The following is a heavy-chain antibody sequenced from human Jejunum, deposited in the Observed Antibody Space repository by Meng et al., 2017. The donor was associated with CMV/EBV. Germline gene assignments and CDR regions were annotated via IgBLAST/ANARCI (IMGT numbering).Heavy chain of an antibody. J-gene: IGHJ3*02. V-gene: IGHV3-53*01. CDR1: VFTFDSYW. D-gene: IGHD1-26*01. CDR2: VYIGDST. CDR3: ARFSIVGATNAFDI. Sequence: SVFTFDSYWMNWVRQAPGKGLEWVSSVYIGDSTDYADSVRGRFTIFRDNPKNTLNLQMNNLRAEDTALYYCARFSIVGATNAFDIWGQGTRVTVSS.